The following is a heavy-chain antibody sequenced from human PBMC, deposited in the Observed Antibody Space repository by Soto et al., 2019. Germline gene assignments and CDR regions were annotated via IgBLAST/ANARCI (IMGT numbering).Heavy chain of an antibody. V-gene: IGHV3-33*01. CDR2: VWYDGSNK. CDR1: GFIFSSHA. D-gene: IGHD6-13*01. CDR3: ARDGQQLAPYAMDV. J-gene: IGHJ6*02. Sequence: QVQLVESGGGVVQPGRSLRLSCAASGFIFSSHAMHWVRQAPGKGLEWVAQVWYDGSNKYYADSVKGRFTISRDNSKNTLYLQVNSLRAEDTAVYYCARDGQQLAPYAMDVWGQGTTVSVSS.